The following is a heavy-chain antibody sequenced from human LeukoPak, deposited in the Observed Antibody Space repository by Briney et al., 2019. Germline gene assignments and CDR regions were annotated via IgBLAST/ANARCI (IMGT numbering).Heavy chain of an antibody. V-gene: IGHV4-39*01. CDR1: GGSISISSYY. CDR3: ARHSHSGSFAY. Sequence: KPSETLSLTCTVSGGSISISSYYWAWIRQPPGKGLEWTGSIYYSGNTYYTPSLQSRVTISGDTSKNQFSLKLSSVTAADTAVYFCARHSHSGSFAYWGQGTLVTVSS. CDR2: IYYSGNT. J-gene: IGHJ4*02. D-gene: IGHD1-26*01.